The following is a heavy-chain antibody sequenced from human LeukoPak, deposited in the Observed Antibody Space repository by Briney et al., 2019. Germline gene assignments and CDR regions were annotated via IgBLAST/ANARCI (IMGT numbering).Heavy chain of an antibody. Sequence: GASVKVSCKASGYIFTSYGITWVRQAPGQGLEWMGWVSAYADNTNYVQRIQGRVTMTTDTSTSTAYMELRSLRSDDTAVYYCARDCIGCHGFDYWGQGTLVTVSS. CDR3: ARDCIGCHGFDY. D-gene: IGHD2-15*01. CDR1: GYIFTSYG. J-gene: IGHJ4*02. V-gene: IGHV1-18*01. CDR2: VSAYADNT.